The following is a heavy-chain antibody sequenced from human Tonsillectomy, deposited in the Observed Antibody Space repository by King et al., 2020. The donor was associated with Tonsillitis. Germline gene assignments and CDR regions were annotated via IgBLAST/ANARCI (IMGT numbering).Heavy chain of an antibody. CDR2: IKSKTDGGTT. CDR1: GFTFSNAW. J-gene: IGHJ4*02. CDR3: TTDPISLGGDY. D-gene: IGHD3-16*01. Sequence: VQLVESGGGLVKPGGSLRLPCAASGFTFSNAWMSWVRQAPGKGLEWVGRIKSKTDGGTTDYAAPVKGRFTISRDDSKNTLYLQMNSLKTEDTAVYYCTTDPISLGGDYWGQGTLVTVAS. V-gene: IGHV3-15*01.